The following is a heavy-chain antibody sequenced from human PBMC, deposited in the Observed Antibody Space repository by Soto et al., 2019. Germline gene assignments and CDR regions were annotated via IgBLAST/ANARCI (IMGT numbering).Heavy chain of an antibody. CDR1: GGSISSSSYY. CDR3: ARQPTDSVVVPAPVYYMDV. CDR2: IYYSGST. J-gene: IGHJ6*03. V-gene: IGHV4-39*01. Sequence: QLQLQESGPGLVKPSETLSLTCTVSGGSISSSSYYWGWIRQPPGKGLEWIGSIYYSGSTYYNPSLKSRATISENTSKNQFSRKLSSVTAADTAVYYCARQPTDSVVVPAPVYYMDVWGKGTTVTVSS. D-gene: IGHD2-2*01.